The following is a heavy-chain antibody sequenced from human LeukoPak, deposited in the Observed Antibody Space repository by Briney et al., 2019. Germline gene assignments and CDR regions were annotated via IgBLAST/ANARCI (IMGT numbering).Heavy chain of an antibody. Sequence: GGSLRLSCAVSGFAFGSYAMSWVRQAPGKGLEWVSAISGSGGSTCYADSVKGRFTISRDNSKNTLYLQMNSLRAEDTAVYYCAKHLAGPLPRYFDLWGRGTLVTVSS. D-gene: IGHD2-15*01. CDR3: AKHLAGPLPRYFDL. CDR2: ISGSGGST. CDR1: GFAFGSYA. J-gene: IGHJ2*01. V-gene: IGHV3-23*01.